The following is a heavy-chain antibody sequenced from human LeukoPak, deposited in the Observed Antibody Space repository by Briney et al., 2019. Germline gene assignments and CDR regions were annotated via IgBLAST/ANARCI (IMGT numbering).Heavy chain of an antibody. CDR2: ISGSGGST. CDR3: AKDNSDDYGLFDY. D-gene: IGHD4-17*01. CDR1: GFTFSSYA. Sequence: SGGSLRLSCAASGFTFSSYAMSWVRQAPGKGLEWVSAISGSGGSTYYADSVKGRFTISRDNSKNTLYLQMNSLRAEDTAVYYCAKDNSDDYGLFDYWGQGTLVTVSS. J-gene: IGHJ4*02. V-gene: IGHV3-23*01.